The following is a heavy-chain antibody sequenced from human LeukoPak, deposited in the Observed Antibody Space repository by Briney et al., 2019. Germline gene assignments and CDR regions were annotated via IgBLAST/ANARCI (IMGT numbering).Heavy chain of an antibody. Sequence: ASVKVSCKASGYTFTGYYMHWVRQAPGQGLEWMGWINPNSGGTNYAQKFQGRVTMTRDTSISTAYMELSRLRSDDTAVYYCARVVVVVAATVEPNDYWGQGTLVTVSS. CDR3: ARVVVVVAATVEPNDY. D-gene: IGHD2-15*01. J-gene: IGHJ4*02. CDR2: INPNSGGT. V-gene: IGHV1-2*02. CDR1: GYTFTGYY.